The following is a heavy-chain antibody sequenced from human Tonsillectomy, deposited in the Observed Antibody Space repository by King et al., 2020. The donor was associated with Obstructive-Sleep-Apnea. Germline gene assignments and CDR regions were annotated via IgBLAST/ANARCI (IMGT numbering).Heavy chain of an antibody. Sequence: VQLVQSGAEVKKPGASVKVSCKASGYTFTSYGISWVRQAPGQGLEWMGWISAYNGNTNYAQKLQGRVTMTTDTSTSTAYMELRSLRSDDTAVYYCARDHCSSTSCYTDAYYFDYWGQGTLVTVSS. CDR3: ARDHCSSTSCYTDAYYFDY. CDR1: GYTFTSYG. D-gene: IGHD2-2*02. V-gene: IGHV1-18*04. CDR2: ISAYNGNT. J-gene: IGHJ4*02.